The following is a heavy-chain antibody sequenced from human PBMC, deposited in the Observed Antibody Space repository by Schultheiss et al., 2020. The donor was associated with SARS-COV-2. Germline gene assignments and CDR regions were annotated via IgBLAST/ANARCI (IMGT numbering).Heavy chain of an antibody. V-gene: IGHV1-2*02. D-gene: IGHD2-15*01. Sequence: GESLKISCKASGYTFTSYDINWVRQATGQGLEWMGWINPNSGGTNYAQKFQGRVTMTRDTSISTAYMELSRLRSDDTAVYYCARTPRGWGGSCHIDYWGQGTLVTVSS. CDR3: ARTPRGWGGSCHIDY. J-gene: IGHJ4*02. CDR2: INPNSGGT. CDR1: GYTFTSYD.